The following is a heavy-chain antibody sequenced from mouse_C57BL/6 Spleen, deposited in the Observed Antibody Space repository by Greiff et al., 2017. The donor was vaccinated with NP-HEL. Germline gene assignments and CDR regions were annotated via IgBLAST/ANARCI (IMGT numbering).Heavy chain of an antibody. CDR1: GYAFSSSW. CDR3: ARETAQAT. V-gene: IGHV1-82*01. Sequence: QVQLQQSGPELVKPGASVKISCKASGYAFSSSWMNWVKQRPGKGLEWIGRIYPGDGDTNYNGKFKGKATLTADKSSSTAYMQLSSLTSEDSAVYFCARETAQATWGQGTTLTVSS. CDR2: IYPGDGDT. D-gene: IGHD3-2*02. J-gene: IGHJ2*01.